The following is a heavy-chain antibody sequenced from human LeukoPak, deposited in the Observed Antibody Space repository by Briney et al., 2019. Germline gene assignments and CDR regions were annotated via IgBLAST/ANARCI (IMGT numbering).Heavy chain of an antibody. Sequence: PGGSLRLSCAASGFTFSSYVMHWVRQAPGKGLEWVAIISYDGSNEYYADSVKGRFTISRDNSKNTLYLQMNSLRAADTAVYYCARDRYDFWSGYSLDVWGKGTTVTVSS. CDR2: ISYDGSNE. V-gene: IGHV3-30*04. CDR1: GFTFSSYV. J-gene: IGHJ6*04. D-gene: IGHD3-3*01. CDR3: ARDRYDFWSGYSLDV.